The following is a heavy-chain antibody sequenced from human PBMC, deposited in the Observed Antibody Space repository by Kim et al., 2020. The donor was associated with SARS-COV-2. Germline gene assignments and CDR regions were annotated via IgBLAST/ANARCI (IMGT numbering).Heavy chain of an antibody. V-gene: IGHV1-2*02. CDR2: INPNSGGT. Sequence: ASVKVSCKASGYTFTGYYMHWVRQAPGQGLEWMGWINPNSGGTNYAQKFQGRVTMTRDTSISTAYMELSRLRSDDTAVYYCARDQGSVGWFDPWGQGTLVTVSS. J-gene: IGHJ5*02. CDR3: ARDQGSVGWFDP. CDR1: GYTFTGYY.